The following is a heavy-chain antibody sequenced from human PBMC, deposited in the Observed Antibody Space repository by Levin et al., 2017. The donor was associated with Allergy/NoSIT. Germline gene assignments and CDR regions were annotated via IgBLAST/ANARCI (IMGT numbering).Heavy chain of an antibody. CDR1: GYTFTSYD. J-gene: IGHJ4*02. CDR3: ARLKRLGSSGPKLPSDY. V-gene: IGHV1-8*01. CDR2: MNPNSGNT. Sequence: GESLKISCKASGYTFTSYDINWVRQATGQGLEWMGWMNPNSGNTGYAQKFQGRVTMTRNTSISTAYMELSSLRSEDTAVYYCARLKRLGSSGPKLPSDYWGQGTLVTVSS. D-gene: IGHD6-19*01.